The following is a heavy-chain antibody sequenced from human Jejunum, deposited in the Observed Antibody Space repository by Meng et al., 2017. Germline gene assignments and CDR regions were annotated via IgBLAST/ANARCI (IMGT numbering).Heavy chain of an antibody. V-gene: IGHV4-34*01. CDR3: ARGNEYSNYGADF. CDR1: GGYISDYY. Sequence: QVNLPQWGAGRLKPSETLSLTCAVYGGYISDYYWTCIRQPPGKGLEWIGEINDSGSTNYNPSLKRRVTISVDTSKSQFYLRVSSVTAADTAVYYCARGNEYSNYGADFWGQGTLVTVSS. D-gene: IGHD4-11*01. J-gene: IGHJ4*02. CDR2: INDSGST.